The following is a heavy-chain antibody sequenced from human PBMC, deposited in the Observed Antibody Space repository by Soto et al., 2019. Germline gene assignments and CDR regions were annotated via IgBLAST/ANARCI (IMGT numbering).Heavy chain of an antibody. J-gene: IGHJ6*02. V-gene: IGHV1-69*13. CDR2: IIPIFGTA. CDR3: ARDILRFLEWPSYGMDV. D-gene: IGHD3-3*01. Sequence: ASVKVSCKASGGTFSSYAISWVRQAPGQGLEWMGGIIPIFGTANYAQKFQGRVTITADESKSTAYMELSSLRSEDTAVYYCARDILRFLEWPSYGMDVWGQGTTVTVSS. CDR1: GGTFSSYA.